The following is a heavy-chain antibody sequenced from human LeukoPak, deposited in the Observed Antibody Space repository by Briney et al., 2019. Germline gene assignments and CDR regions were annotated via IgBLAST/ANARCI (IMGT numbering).Heavy chain of an antibody. D-gene: IGHD6-13*01. J-gene: IGHJ2*01. Sequence: GGSLRLSCAASGFTFSSYDMHWVRQATGKGLEWVSAIGTAGDTYYPGSVKGRFTISRENAKNSLHLQMNSLRAGDTAVYYCVREPAQHLAPLDWYFDLWGRGTLVTVSS. V-gene: IGHV3-13*01. CDR3: VREPAQHLAPLDWYFDL. CDR2: IGTAGDT. CDR1: GFTFSSYD.